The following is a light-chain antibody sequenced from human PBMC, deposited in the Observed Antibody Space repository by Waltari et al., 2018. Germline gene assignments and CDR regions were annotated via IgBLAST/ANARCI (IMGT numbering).Light chain of an antibody. CDR2: VNSDGRH. V-gene: IGLV4-69*01. CDR1: SGHSTNV. CDR3: QTGGHGTWV. Sequence: QLVLTQSPSASASLGASVKLTCTLSSGHSTNVIAWLQKRADNGPRFVMKVNSDGRHNKGDGLPYRFSGSSSGAERYLTISSLQSEDEAHYYCQTGGHGTWVFGGGTKLTVL. J-gene: IGLJ3*02.